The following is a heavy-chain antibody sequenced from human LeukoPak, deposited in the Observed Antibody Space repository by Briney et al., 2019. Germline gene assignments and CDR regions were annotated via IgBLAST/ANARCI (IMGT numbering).Heavy chain of an antibody. V-gene: IGHV4-39*01. D-gene: IGHD3-22*01. CDR2: INYSGTT. CDR3: ARQWDSSGYHEYFQH. CDR1: GGSISSSGFY. J-gene: IGHJ1*01. Sequence: SETLSLTCTVSGGSISSSGFYWGWIRQPPGMGLEWIGSINYSGTTYYNPSLKSRVSISVDTSKSQFSLKLSSVTATDTAVYYCARQWDSSGYHEYFQHWGQGTLVSVSS.